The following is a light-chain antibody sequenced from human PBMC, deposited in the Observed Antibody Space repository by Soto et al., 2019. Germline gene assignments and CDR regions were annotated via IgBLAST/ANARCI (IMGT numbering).Light chain of an antibody. CDR3: SSYTTGSLVV. CDR1: SSDVGGYNY. J-gene: IGLJ2*01. Sequence: QSALTQPASVSGSPGQSIAISCTGTSSDVGGYNYVSWYQQLPGKAPKLLISEVSNRPSGVSHRFSGSKSGNTASLTISGLQAEDEADYYCSSYTTGSLVVFGGGTKLTVL. V-gene: IGLV2-14*01. CDR2: EVS.